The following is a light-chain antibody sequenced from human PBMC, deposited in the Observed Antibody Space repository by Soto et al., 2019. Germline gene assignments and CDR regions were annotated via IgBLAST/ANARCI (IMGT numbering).Light chain of an antibody. CDR2: GAS. Sequence: ELGIAQAPATCVVSHGQRATLSCRASQSVGSNLAWYQQRPGQAPRLLIYGASTRATGIPARFSGSGSGTEFTLTISSLQSEDFAVYYCQQYDIWPLPFGGGTKVDI. CDR1: QSVGSN. V-gene: IGKV3D-15*01. J-gene: IGKJ4*01. CDR3: QQYDIWPLP.